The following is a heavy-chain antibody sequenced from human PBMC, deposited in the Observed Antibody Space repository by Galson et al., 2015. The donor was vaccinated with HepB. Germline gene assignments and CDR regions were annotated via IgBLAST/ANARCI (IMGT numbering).Heavy chain of an antibody. Sequence: SVKVSCKASGGTFSSYTISWVRQAPGQGLEWMGRIIPILGIANYAQKFQGRVTITADKSTSTAYMELSSLRSEDTAVYYCARGSMVRGVMRGLDYWGQGTLVTVSP. CDR1: GGTFSSYT. V-gene: IGHV1-69*02. J-gene: IGHJ4*02. CDR2: IIPILGIA. CDR3: ARGSMVRGVMRGLDY. D-gene: IGHD3-10*01.